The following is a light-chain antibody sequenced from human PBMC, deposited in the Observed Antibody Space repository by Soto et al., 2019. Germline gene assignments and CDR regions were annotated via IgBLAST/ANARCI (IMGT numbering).Light chain of an antibody. J-gene: IGKJ1*01. CDR1: EIITNR. CDR3: QHYGGMWT. V-gene: IGKV1-5*01. Sequence: DIQMTQAPSTLSASEGDRVTITCRASEIITNRLAWYQQKPGKAPKVLIYDASNLESGVPSRFSGFRSGTEFTLTISSLQPDDFATYYCQHYGGMWTLGQGSKV. CDR2: DAS.